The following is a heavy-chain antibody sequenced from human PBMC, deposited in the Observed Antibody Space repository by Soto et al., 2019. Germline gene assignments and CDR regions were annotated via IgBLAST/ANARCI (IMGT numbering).Heavy chain of an antibody. CDR1: GFTFSEYG. CDR3: ATVGYCSEDSCYTLTIRYGMDV. Sequence: QVQLLESGGGVVQPGRSLRLSCEASGFTFSEYGMHWVRQAPGKGLEWVAGISHRGDNKYIADSVKGRFTISRDNSKNMLFLQITSMRVEDTAVYHGATVGYCSEDSCYTLTIRYGMDVWGQGTTVIVSS. J-gene: IGHJ6*02. V-gene: IGHV3-30-3*01. D-gene: IGHD2-15*01. CDR2: ISHRGDNK.